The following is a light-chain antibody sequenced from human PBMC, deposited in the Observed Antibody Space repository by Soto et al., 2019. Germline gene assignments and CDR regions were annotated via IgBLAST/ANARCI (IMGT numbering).Light chain of an antibody. CDR2: DVS. J-gene: IGLJ1*01. Sequence: QSALTQPASVSGSPGQSITISCTGTSSDVGGYNYVSWYKQHPGKAPKLMIYDVSNRPSGVSNRFSGSKSSNTASLTISGLQAEDEADYYCISYTSSSTLYVFGTGTKVTVL. V-gene: IGLV2-14*01. CDR1: SSDVGGYNY. CDR3: ISYTSSSTLYV.